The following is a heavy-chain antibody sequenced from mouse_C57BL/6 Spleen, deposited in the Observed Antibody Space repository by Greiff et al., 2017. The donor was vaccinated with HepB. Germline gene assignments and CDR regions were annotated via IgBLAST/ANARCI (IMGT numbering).Heavy chain of an antibody. CDR2: IYPRSGNT. D-gene: IGHD1-1*01. CDR3: ARGAFITTVVPFDY. J-gene: IGHJ2*01. CDR1: GYTFTSYG. V-gene: IGHV1-81*01. Sequence: VQLQQSGAELARPGASVKLSCKASGYTFTSYGISWVKQRTGQGLEWIGEIYPRSGNTYYNEKFKGKATLTADKSSSTAYMELRSLTSEDSAVYFCARGAFITTVVPFDYWGQGTTLTVSS.